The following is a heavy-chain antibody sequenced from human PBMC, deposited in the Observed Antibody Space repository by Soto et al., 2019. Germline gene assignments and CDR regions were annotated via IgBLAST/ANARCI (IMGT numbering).Heavy chain of an antibody. CDR3: ARPHIPSAWNDGVDI. V-gene: IGHV3-30-3*01. J-gene: IGHJ3*02. CDR2: ISYEGSNK. CDR1: GFTFDDYS. Sequence: QVQLVESGGGVVQPGRSLRLSCAAFGFTFDDYSMHWVRQAPGKGLEWVALISYEGSNKYYADSVKGRFTISRDNAKNTLFLEVNSLRTEETAVYYCARPHIPSAWNDGVDIWGQGTMVTVSS. D-gene: IGHD1-1*01.